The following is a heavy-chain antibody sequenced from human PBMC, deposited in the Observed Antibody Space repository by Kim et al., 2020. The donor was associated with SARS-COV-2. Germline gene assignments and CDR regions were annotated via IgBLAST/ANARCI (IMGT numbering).Heavy chain of an antibody. CDR3: AKVRARLLGYYYYGMDV. Sequence: GGSLRLSCAASGFTFSSYAMSWVRQAPGKGLEWVSAISGSGGSTYYADSVKGRFTISRDNSKNTLYLQMNSLRAEDTAVYYCAKVRARLLGYYYYGMDVWGGGTAVTVSS. CDR1: GFTFSSYA. D-gene: IGHD2-8*02. J-gene: IGHJ6*02. CDR2: ISGSGGST. V-gene: IGHV3-23*01.